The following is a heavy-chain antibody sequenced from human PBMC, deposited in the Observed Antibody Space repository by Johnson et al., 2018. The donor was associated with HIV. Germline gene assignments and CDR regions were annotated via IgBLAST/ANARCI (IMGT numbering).Heavy chain of an antibody. CDR2: ISSSGSTI. Sequence: EVQLVESGGGLVKPGGSLRLSCAASGFTFSSYWMSWVRQAPGKGLEWVSYISSSGSTIYYADSVKGRFTISRDNAKNSLYLQMNSLRAEDTAVYYCAKDRGSLSFDIWGQGTMVTVSS. CDR3: AKDRGSLSFDI. V-gene: IGHV3-48*04. CDR1: GFTFSSYW. J-gene: IGHJ3*02. D-gene: IGHD1-26*01.